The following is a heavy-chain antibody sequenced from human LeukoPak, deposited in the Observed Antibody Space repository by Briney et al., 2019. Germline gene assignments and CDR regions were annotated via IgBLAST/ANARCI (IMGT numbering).Heavy chain of an antibody. V-gene: IGHV3-30*18. D-gene: IGHD1-26*01. CDR1: GFTFSSFS. Sequence: PGSSLRLSCAATGFTFSSFSMHWVRQAPGKGLEWVAVISYDGSNKYYADSVKGRFTTSRDNSKNTLFLQMNSLRAEDTAIYYCAKYGPQDSGSSHFDYWGQGALVTVSS. CDR3: AKYGPQDSGSSHFDY. CDR2: ISYDGSNK. J-gene: IGHJ4*02.